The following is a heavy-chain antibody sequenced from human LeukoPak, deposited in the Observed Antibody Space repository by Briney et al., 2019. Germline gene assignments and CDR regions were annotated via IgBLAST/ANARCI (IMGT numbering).Heavy chain of an antibody. Sequence: ALVKVSCKASGYTFTSYGISWVRQAPGQGLKWMGWISAYNGNTNYAQKLQGRVTMTTDTSTSTAYMELRSLRSDDTAVYYCARPLGGIAASWGAFDIWGQGTMVTVSS. CDR1: GYTFTSYG. J-gene: IGHJ3*02. CDR3: ARPLGGIAASWGAFDI. D-gene: IGHD6-13*01. V-gene: IGHV1-18*01. CDR2: ISAYNGNT.